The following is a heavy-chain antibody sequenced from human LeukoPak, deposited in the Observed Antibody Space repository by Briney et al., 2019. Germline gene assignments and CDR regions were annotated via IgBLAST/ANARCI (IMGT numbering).Heavy chain of an antibody. CDR3: ARVPREVRGADFDY. Sequence: GASVTVSYKASGYTFTSYGISWVRQAPGHGLEGIGWISAYNGNTNYAQKLQGRVTMTTDTSTSTAYMELRSLRSDDTAVYYCARVPREVRGADFDYWGQGTLVTVSS. D-gene: IGHD3-10*01. CDR2: ISAYNGNT. J-gene: IGHJ4*02. CDR1: GYTFTSYG. V-gene: IGHV1-18*04.